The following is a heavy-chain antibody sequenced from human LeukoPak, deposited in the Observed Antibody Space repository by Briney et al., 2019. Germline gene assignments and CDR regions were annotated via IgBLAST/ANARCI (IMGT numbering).Heavy chain of an antibody. J-gene: IGHJ4*02. V-gene: IGHV1-46*01. CDR2: INPSGGST. D-gene: IGHD3-22*01. CDR1: GYTFGAYY. CDR3: ARDYYDSSGYYYSRLYY. Sequence: ASVKVSCKTSGYTFGAYYIHWLRQAPGQGLEWMGIINPSGGSTSYAQKFQGRVTMTRDMSTSTVYMELSSLRSEDTAVYYCARDYYDSSGYYYSRLYYWGQGTLVTVSS.